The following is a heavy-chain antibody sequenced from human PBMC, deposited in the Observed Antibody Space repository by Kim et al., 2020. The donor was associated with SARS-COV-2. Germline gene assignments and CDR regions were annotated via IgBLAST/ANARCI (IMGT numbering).Heavy chain of an antibody. Sequence: SVKVSCKASGGTFSSYAISWVRQAPGQGLEWMGGIIPIFGTANYAQKFQGRVTITADESTSTAYMELSSLRSEDTAVYYCARGAAWEPKSHWFDPWGQGTLVTVSS. CDR2: IIPIFGTA. CDR3: ARGAAWEPKSHWFDP. CDR1: GGTFSSYA. D-gene: IGHD1-26*01. J-gene: IGHJ5*02. V-gene: IGHV1-69*13.